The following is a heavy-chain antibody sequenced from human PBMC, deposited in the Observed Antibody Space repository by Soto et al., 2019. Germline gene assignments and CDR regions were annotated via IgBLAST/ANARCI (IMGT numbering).Heavy chain of an antibody. CDR2: IIPILGIA. D-gene: IGHD3-3*01. CDR3: ATRQLYDFWSGYASYYYYYYMDV. CDR1: GRTFSSYT. J-gene: IGHJ6*03. Sequence: EASVKVSCKASGRTFSSYTISWVRQAPGQGLEWMGRIIPILGIANYAQKFQGRVTITADKSTSTAYMELSSLRSEDTAVYYCATRQLYDFWSGYASYYYYYYMDVWGKGTTATV. V-gene: IGHV1-69*02.